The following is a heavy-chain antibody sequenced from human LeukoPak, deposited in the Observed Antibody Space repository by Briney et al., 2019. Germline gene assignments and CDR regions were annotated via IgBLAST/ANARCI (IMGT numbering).Heavy chain of an antibody. CDR1: GDSVSINSAA. V-gene: IGHV6-1*01. CDR2: TYYRSKWYN. CDR3: ARVLAISGEFDY. D-gene: IGHD7-27*01. Sequence: SQTLSLTCALSGDSVSINSAAWNWIRQSPSRGLEWLGRTYYRSKWYNDYAVSVKSRITINPDTSKNQFSLQLNSVTPEDTAVYYCARVLAISGEFDYWGQGTLVTVSS. J-gene: IGHJ4*02.